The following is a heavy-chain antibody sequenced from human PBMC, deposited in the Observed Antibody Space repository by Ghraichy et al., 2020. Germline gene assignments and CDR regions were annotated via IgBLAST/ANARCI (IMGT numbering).Heavy chain of an antibody. J-gene: IGHJ4*02. CDR3: ARAGYKEDYFDY. V-gene: IGHV3-13*01. Sequence: GESLNISCAASGFTFSSYDMHWVRQATGKGLEWVSAIGTAGDTYYPGSVKGRFTISRENAKNSLYLQMNSLRAGDTAVYYCARAGYKEDYFDYWGQGTLVTVSS. CDR1: GFTFSSYD. D-gene: IGHD5-24*01. CDR2: IGTAGDT.